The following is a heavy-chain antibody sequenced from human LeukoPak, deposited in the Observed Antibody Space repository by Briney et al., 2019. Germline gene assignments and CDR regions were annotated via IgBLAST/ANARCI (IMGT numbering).Heavy chain of an antibody. V-gene: IGHV3-30*03. CDR2: VSSDGSID. Sequence: GGSLRLSCAASGFTFSNYGMHWVRQAPGKGLDGVAVVSSDGSIDYYADSLRGRFTVSRDNSKNTMFLQFNTLRPEDTAVYYCTREGMGTTFSAWFEPWGQGTLVTVSS. CDR3: TREGMGTTFSAWFEP. J-gene: IGHJ5*02. CDR1: GFTFSNYG. D-gene: IGHD1-7*01.